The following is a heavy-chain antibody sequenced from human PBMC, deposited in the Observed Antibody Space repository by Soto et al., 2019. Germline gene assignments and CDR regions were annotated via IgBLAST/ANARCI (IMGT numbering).Heavy chain of an antibody. D-gene: IGHD2-2*01. Sequence: ASVKVSCKASGYTFTSYYMHWVRQAPGQGLEWMGIINPSGGSTSYAQKFQGRVTMTRDTSTSTVYIELSSLRSEDTAVYYCARGAHADIVVVPAADYYFDYWGQGTLVTVSS. CDR2: INPSGGST. J-gene: IGHJ4*02. CDR1: GYTFTSYY. CDR3: ARGAHADIVVVPAADYYFDY. V-gene: IGHV1-46*01.